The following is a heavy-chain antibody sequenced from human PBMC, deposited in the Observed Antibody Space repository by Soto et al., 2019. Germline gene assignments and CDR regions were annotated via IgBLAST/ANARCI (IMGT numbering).Heavy chain of an antibody. CDR3: ARDGRGSSSSGGLLGFYFDY. J-gene: IGHJ4*02. CDR1: GGSISSYY. CDR2: IYYSGST. Sequence: PSETLSLTCTVSGGSISSYYWSWIRQPPGKGLEWIGYIYYSGSTNYNPSLKGRVTISVDTSKNQFSLKLSSVTAADTAVYYCARDGRGSSSSGGLLGFYFDYWGQGTLVTVSS. D-gene: IGHD6-6*01. V-gene: IGHV4-59*01.